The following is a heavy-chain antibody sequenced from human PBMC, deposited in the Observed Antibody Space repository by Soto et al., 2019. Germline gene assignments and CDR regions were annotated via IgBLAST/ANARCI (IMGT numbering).Heavy chain of an antibody. CDR3: AGPNYDDSSGYPYYFDY. D-gene: IGHD3-22*01. CDR2: IIPIFGTA. J-gene: IGHJ4*02. Sequence: QVQLVQSGAEVKKPGSSVKVSCKASGGTFSSYAISWVRQAPGQGLEWMGGIIPIFGTANYAQKFQGRVTITADETTSTAYMELSSLRSEDTAVYYCAGPNYDDSSGYPYYFDYWGQGTLVTVSS. CDR1: GGTFSSYA. V-gene: IGHV1-69*12.